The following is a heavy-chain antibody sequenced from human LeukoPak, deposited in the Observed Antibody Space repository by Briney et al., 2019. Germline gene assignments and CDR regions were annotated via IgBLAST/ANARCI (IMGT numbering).Heavy chain of an antibody. J-gene: IGHJ3*02. CDR2: ISWNSGSI. Sequence: SLRLFCAASGFTVDDYAMHWVRQAPGKGLEWVSGISWNSGSIGYADSVKGRFTISRDNAKNSLYLQMNSLRAEDTALYYCAKARGRYDGAFDIWGQGTMVTVSS. D-gene: IGHD3-22*01. CDR3: AKARGRYDGAFDI. CDR1: GFTVDDYA. V-gene: IGHV3-9*01.